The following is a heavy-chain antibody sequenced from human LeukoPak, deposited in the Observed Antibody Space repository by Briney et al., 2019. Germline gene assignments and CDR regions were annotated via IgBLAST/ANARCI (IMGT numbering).Heavy chain of an antibody. CDR3: ARDDGRDQWLRYDY. D-gene: IGHD5-12*01. CDR2: IYTSGST. CDR1: GGSISSGSYY. J-gene: IGHJ4*02. V-gene: IGHV4-61*02. Sequence: SETLSLTCTVSGGSISSGSYYWSWIRQPAGKGLEWIGRIYTSGSTNYNPSLKSRVTISVDTSKNQFSLKLSSVTAADTAVYYCARDDGRDQWLRYDYWGQGTLVTVSS.